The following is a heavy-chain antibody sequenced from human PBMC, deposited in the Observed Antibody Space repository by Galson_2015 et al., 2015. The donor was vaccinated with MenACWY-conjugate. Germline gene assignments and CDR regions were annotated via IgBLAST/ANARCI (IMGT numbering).Heavy chain of an antibody. J-gene: IGHJ6*02. Sequence: SLRLSCAASGFTFSSYWMSWVRQAPGKGLGWVANIKQDGSEKYYVDSVKGRFTISRDNAKNSLYLQMNSLRAEDTAVYYCAREGPVVITGVRYYYYGMDVWGQGTTVTVSS. V-gene: IGHV3-7*03. CDR1: GFTFSSYW. CDR3: AREGPVVITGVRYYYYGMDV. D-gene: IGHD3-22*01. CDR2: IKQDGSEK.